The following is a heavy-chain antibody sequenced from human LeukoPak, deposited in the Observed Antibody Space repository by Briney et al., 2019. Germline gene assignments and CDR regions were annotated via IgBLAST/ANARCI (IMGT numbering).Heavy chain of an antibody. CDR3: ARLPDYYSRHGAPV. J-gene: IGHJ4*02. CDR1: GGSFSGYY. V-gene: IGHV4-34*01. D-gene: IGHD3-10*01. Sequence: PSETLSLTCAVYGGSFSGYYWSWIRQPPGKGLEWIGEINHSGSTNYNPSLKSRVTISVDTSKNQFSLKLSSVTAADTAVYYCARLPDYYSRHGAPVWGQGTLVTVSS. CDR2: INHSGST.